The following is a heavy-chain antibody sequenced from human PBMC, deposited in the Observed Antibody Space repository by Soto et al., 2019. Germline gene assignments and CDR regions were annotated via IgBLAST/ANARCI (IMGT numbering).Heavy chain of an antibody. D-gene: IGHD4-17*01. CDR2: ISGSGGST. Sequence: EVQLLESGGGLVQPGGSLRLSCAASGFTFSSYAMSWVRQAPGKGLEWVSAISGSGGSTYYADSVKGRFTISRDNSKNTLYLQMNSLRAEDTAVYYCAKDSYATVTTHGMDVWGQGTTVTVPS. CDR1: GFTFSSYA. J-gene: IGHJ6*02. V-gene: IGHV3-23*01. CDR3: AKDSYATVTTHGMDV.